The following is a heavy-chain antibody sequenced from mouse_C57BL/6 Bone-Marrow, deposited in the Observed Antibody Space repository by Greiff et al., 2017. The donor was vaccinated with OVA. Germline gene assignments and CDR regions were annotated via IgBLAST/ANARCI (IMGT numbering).Heavy chain of an antibody. CDR1: GFTFSSYG. J-gene: IGHJ4*01. CDR2: ISSGGSYT. CDR3: ARMESSSPMDY. Sequence: EVQGVESGGDLVKPGGSLKLSCAASGFTFSSYGMSWVRQTPDKRLEWVATISSGGSYTYYPDSVKGRFTISRDNAKNTLYLQMSSLKSEDTAMYDCARMESSSPMDYWGQGTSVTVSS. V-gene: IGHV5-6*01. D-gene: IGHD1-3*01.